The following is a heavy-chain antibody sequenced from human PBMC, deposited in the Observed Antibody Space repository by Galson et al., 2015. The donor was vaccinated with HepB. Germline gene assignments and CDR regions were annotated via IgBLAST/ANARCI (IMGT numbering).Heavy chain of an antibody. V-gene: IGHV3-30*03. CDR2: LSYDGSDQ. D-gene: IGHD4-17*01. CDR1: GFTFRDFN. CDR3: ARDSGANDHYAYGMAV. Sequence: SLRLSCAASGFTFRDFNMHWVRQAPGKGLEWVAILSYDGSDQCSPDSVKGRFTISSDNSQNTMYLQMNSLRAENTAVYYCARDSGANDHYAYGMAVWGQGTTVTVSS. J-gene: IGHJ6*02.